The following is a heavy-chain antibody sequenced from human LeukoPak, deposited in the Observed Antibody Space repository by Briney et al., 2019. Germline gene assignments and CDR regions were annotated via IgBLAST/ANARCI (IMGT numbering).Heavy chain of an antibody. CDR3: ARDYCGGDCYPFDY. V-gene: IGHV3-20*03. Sequence: GYADSVKGRFTIYRDNAKKSVYLEMNSLRDEDTALYYCARDYCGGDCYPFDYWGQGTLVTVSS. D-gene: IGHD2-21*02. J-gene: IGHJ4*02.